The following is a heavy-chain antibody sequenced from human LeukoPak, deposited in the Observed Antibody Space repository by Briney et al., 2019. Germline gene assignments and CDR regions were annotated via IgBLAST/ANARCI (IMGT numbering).Heavy chain of an antibody. CDR1: GYTFSTYG. CDR2: ISTDNGDT. Sequence: GASVKVSCKSFGYTFSTYGISWVRQAPGQGLEWMGWISTDNGDTTYAQKFQGRVTMTTDTSTGTAYMELRSLRSDDTAVYYCARDVQYQLLSRIPFDYWGQGTLVTVSS. CDR3: ARDVQYQLLSRIPFDY. V-gene: IGHV1-18*01. D-gene: IGHD2-2*01. J-gene: IGHJ4*02.